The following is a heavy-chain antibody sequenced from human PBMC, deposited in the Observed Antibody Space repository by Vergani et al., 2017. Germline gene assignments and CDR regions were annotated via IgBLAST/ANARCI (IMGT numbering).Heavy chain of an antibody. D-gene: IGHD2-2*01. J-gene: IGHJ6*02. CDR2: INPSGGHT. Sequence: QVQVVQSGAEVKKSGASVKVSCKTSGYTFSNYYMHWVRQAPGQGLEWMGIINPSGGHTNYAQKFQGRVTMTRDTSTSTVYMELRSLRSDDTAVYYCARDPDIVVVPAAPYYYYYYGMDVWGQXP. V-gene: IGHV1-46*01. CDR1: GYTFSNYY. CDR3: ARDPDIVVVPAAPYYYYYYGMDV.